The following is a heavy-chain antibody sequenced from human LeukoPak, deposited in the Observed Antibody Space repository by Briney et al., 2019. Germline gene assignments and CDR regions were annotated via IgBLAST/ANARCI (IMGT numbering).Heavy chain of an antibody. CDR2: IKEDGSEK. CDR3: ARDNRDYSTPYYFDF. Sequence: GGSLRLSCAASGFTFSKSGMSWVRQAPEKGLEWVANIKEDGSEKYYVDSVKGRFSISRHNANNSLFLQMDSLRAEDTAVYFCARDNRDYSTPYYFDFWGQGTLVTVSS. V-gene: IGHV3-7*01. J-gene: IGHJ4*02. D-gene: IGHD4-11*01. CDR1: GFTFSKSG.